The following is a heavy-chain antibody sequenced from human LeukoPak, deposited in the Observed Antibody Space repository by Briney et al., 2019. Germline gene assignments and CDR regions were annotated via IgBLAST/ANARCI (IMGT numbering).Heavy chain of an antibody. J-gene: IGHJ4*02. CDR1: GGSFSGYY. V-gene: IGHV4-34*01. D-gene: IGHD3-16*02. CDR3: ARGSTLYDYVWGSYRTGYYFDY. Sequence: SETLSLTCAVYGGSFSGYYWSWIRPPPGKGLEWIGEINHSGSTNYNPSLKSRVTISVDTSKNQVSLKLSSVTAADTAVYYCARGSTLYDYVWGSYRTGYYFDYWGQGTLVTVSS. CDR2: INHSGST.